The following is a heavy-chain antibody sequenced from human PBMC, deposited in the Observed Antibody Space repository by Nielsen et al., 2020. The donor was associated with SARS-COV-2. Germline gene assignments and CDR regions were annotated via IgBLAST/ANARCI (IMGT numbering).Heavy chain of an antibody. D-gene: IGHD3-3*01. CDR2: VSRDGSDT. V-gene: IGHV3-30*18. J-gene: IGHJ4*02. CDR3: AKDVWSGAHQIGPDY. Sequence: GESLKISCAASGFTFRNHGMRWVRQVAGKGLERVAIVSRDGSDTFYVDSLEGRFTISRDNSKNTVYLEMNSLRAEDTAVYHCAKDVWSGAHQIGPDYWGQGTLVTVSS. CDR1: GFTFRNHG.